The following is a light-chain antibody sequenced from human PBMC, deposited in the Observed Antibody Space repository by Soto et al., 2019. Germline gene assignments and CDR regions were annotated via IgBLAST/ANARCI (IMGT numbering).Light chain of an antibody. CDR3: QQYYSTPRT. J-gene: IGKJ1*01. V-gene: IGKV4-1*01. Sequence: DIVMTQSPDSLAVSLGERATINCKSRQSVLYSSNNKNYLAWYQQKPGQPPKLLIYWASTRESGVPDRFSGSGSGTDFTLTISSLRAEDVAIYYCQQYYSTPRTFGQGTKVEIK. CDR1: QSVLYSSNNKNY. CDR2: WAS.